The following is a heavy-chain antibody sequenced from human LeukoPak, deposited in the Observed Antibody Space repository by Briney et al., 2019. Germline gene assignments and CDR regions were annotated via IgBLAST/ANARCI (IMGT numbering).Heavy chain of an antibody. CDR1: GFTFSSYG. J-gene: IGHJ4*02. CDR2: IWYDGSNK. D-gene: IGHD6-13*01. CDR3: AKDRGYSSSWYYFDY. V-gene: IGHV3-33*06. Sequence: GESLKISCAASGFTFSSYGMHWVRQAPGKGLEWVAVIWYDGSNKCYADSVKGRFTISRDNSKNTLYLQMNSLRAEDTAVYYCAKDRGYSSSWYYFDYWGQGTLVTVSS.